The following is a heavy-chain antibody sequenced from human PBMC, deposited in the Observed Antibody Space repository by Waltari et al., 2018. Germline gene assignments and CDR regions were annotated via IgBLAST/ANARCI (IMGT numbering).Heavy chain of an antibody. D-gene: IGHD2-2*01. CDR2: IYKNGDT. Sequence: QVQLQESGPGLVKPSQTLSLTCPVSGGSISRGSFYGNWIRQPAGKGLGWVGRIYKNGDTTYNPSLKSRVTLSLDTSKNQFSLELTSMTAADTATYYCAREVVPAALGFGDFDYWGRGTLVTVSS. V-gene: IGHV4-61*02. CDR3: AREVVPAALGFGDFDY. J-gene: IGHJ4*02. CDR1: GGSISRGSFY.